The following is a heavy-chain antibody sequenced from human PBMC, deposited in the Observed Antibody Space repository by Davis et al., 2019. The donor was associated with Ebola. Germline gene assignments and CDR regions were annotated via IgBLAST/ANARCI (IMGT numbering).Heavy chain of an antibody. D-gene: IGHD3-10*01. CDR3: ARIPSITPYYYYGMDV. Sequence: MPGGSLRLSCAVSGGSISRSNWWSWVRQPPGKGLEWIGEIYHSGSTNYNPSLKSRVTISVDKSKNQFSLKLSSVTAADTAVYYCARIPSITPYYYYGMDVWGQGTTVTVSS. CDR1: GGSISRSNW. CDR2: IYHSGST. J-gene: IGHJ6*02. V-gene: IGHV4-4*02.